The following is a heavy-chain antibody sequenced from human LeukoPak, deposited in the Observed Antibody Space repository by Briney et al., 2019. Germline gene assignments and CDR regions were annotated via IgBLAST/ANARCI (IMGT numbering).Heavy chain of an antibody. CDR1: GFTFSTYW. J-gene: IGHJ4*02. V-gene: IGHV3-74*01. CDR2: INSDGSST. CDR3: ARDLFVVLPTL. D-gene: IGHD2-2*01. Sequence: GGSLRLSCAASGFTFSTYWMHWVRQAPGKGLVWVSRINSDGSSTDYADSVKGRFTISRDNAKNTLYLQMNSLRAEDTAVYYCARDLFVVLPTLWGQGTLVTVSS.